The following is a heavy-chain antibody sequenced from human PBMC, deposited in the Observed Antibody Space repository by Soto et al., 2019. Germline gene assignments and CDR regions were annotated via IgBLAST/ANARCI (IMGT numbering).Heavy chain of an antibody. CDR2: IYSTGST. D-gene: IGHD5-12*01. J-gene: IGHJ4*02. Sequence: QVQLQESGPGLVKPSETLSLTCTVSGGSISGYYWSWIRQTPGKGLEWIGYIYSTGSTNYNPSLTTRVTISIDTSQNRFSLKLTSVTAADTAVYFCARENGRYTTYEIDYWGQGTLVTVSS. CDR1: GGSISGYY. V-gene: IGHV4-59*01. CDR3: ARENGRYTTYEIDY.